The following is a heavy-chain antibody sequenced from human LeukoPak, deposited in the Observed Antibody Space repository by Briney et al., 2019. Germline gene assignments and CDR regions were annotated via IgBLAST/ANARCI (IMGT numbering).Heavy chain of an antibody. J-gene: IGHJ4*02. V-gene: IGHV3-21*01. CDR2: ISSSSSYI. Sequence: PGGSLRLSCAASGFTFSSYAMSWVRQAPGKGLEWVSSISSSSSYIYYADSVKGRFTISRDNSKNTLYLQMNSLRPEDAAVYYCANLPLWGQGTLVTVSS. CDR3: ANLPL. CDR1: GFTFSSYA.